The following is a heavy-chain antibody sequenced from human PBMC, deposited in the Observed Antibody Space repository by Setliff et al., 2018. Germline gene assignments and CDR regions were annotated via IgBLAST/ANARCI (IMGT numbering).Heavy chain of an antibody. CDR1: GFLFSTYA. CDR2: LWYDGSNE. CDR3: AGDPPYSGFALLV. V-gene: IGHV3-33*01. Sequence: GGSLRLSCAASGFLFSTYAMHWVRQAPGKGLEGVAFLWYDGSNEYYADSVKGRFTISRDNSRNTLFLQMNSLRGEDTAIYYCAGDPPYSGFALLVWGQGTLVTVSS. J-gene: IGHJ4*03. D-gene: IGHD2-21*01.